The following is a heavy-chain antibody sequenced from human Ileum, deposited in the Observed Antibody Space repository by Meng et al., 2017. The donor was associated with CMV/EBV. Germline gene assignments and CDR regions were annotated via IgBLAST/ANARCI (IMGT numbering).Heavy chain of an antibody. CDR3: AKGLDSGSHYRAFEI. Sequence: GESLKISCTASGFAFSNSVMIWVRQAPGKGLEWVSTLYYTGDPTYYADSVKGRFTISRDTSTSTLYLQLNGLRAEDTALYYCAKGLDSGSHYRAFEILGQGKMV. CDR1: GFAFSNSV. J-gene: IGHJ3*02. V-gene: IGHV3-23*01. CDR2: LYYTGDPT. D-gene: IGHD3-22*01.